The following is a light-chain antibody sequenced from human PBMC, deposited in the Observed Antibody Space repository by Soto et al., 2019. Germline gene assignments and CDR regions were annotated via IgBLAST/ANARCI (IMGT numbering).Light chain of an antibody. CDR1: SLHSSYT. CDR3: QTWGTGIQV. J-gene: IGLJ3*02. Sequence: QSVLTQSPSASASLGASVKLTCTLSSLHSSYTIAWHQQQPEKGPRYLMKLNSDGSHSKGDGIPDRFSGSSSGAERYLTISSLQSEDEADYYCQTWGTGIQVFGGGTKLTVL. V-gene: IGLV4-69*01. CDR2: LNSDGSH.